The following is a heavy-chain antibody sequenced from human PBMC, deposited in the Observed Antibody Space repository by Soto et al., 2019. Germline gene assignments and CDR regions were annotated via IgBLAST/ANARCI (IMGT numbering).Heavy chain of an antibody. CDR3: ARGFRDPSFSGFDY. J-gene: IGHJ4*02. D-gene: IGHD2-21*02. Sequence: QVQLVQSGTEVRKPGASVKLSCRASGYTFTNYPLHWVRQAPRQRPQWLGWSSAVDGQIKYSQKFQGRVTLTTDTSASTTYMELSSLRSDDTAMYYCARGFRDPSFSGFDYWGQGALVTVSS. CDR1: GYTFTNYP. V-gene: IGHV1-3*01. CDR2: SSAVDGQI.